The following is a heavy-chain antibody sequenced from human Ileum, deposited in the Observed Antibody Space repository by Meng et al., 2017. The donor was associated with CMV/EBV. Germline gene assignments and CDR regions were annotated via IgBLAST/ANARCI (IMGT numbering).Heavy chain of an antibody. Sequence: QVELEESGPGLVKPSETLSLSCTVSGGSVSDYYWNWSRQPAGQGLEWIGRIQSNGATDYNPSLQSRVTMSVDSSKNEFFLSLSFVTAADTAIYYCARRRGPRGYIDYWGQGILVTVSS. CDR1: GGSVSDYY. V-gene: IGHV4-4*07. CDR2: IQSNGAT. J-gene: IGHJ4*02. CDR3: ARRRGPRGYIDY. D-gene: IGHD3-10*01.